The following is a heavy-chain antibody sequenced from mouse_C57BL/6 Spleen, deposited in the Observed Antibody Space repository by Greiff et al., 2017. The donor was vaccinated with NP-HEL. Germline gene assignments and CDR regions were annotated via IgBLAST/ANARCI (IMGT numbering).Heavy chain of an antibody. CDR1: GYTFTSYW. CDR3: AIIYYDYDGFDY. V-gene: IGHV1-64*01. J-gene: IGHJ2*01. D-gene: IGHD2-4*01. Sequence: VQLQQPGAELVKPGASVKLSCKASGYTFTSYWMHWVKQRPGQGLEWIGMIHPNSGSTNYNEKFKSKATLTVDKSSSTAYMQLSSLTSEDSAVYHCAIIYYDYDGFDYWGQGTTLTVSS. CDR2: IHPNSGST.